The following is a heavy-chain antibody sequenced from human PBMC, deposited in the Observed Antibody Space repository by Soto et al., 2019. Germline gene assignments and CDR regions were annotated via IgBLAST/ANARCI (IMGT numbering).Heavy chain of an antibody. V-gene: IGHV5-51*01. Sequence: PGESLKISCQGSGYNFATYWIGWVRQTSGKGLEWMGIIYPGDSDTRYSPSFQGQVTISADKSISTAYLQWSSLQASDTAIYYCARPPSKGADSDPFDVWGQATVVT. CDR1: GYNFATYW. J-gene: IGHJ3*01. CDR3: ARPPSKGADSDPFDV. D-gene: IGHD1-26*01. CDR2: IYPGDSDT.